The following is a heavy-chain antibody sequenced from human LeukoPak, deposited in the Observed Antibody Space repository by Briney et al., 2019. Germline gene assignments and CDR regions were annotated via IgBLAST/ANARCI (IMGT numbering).Heavy chain of an antibody. V-gene: IGHV1-8*03. J-gene: IGHJ3*02. CDR1: GYTFTSYD. CDR3: ASSTVTTPPGAFDI. Sequence: ASVKVSCKASGYTFTSYDINWVRQATGQGLEWMGWMNPNSGNTGYAQKFQGRVTITRNTSISTAYMELSSLRSEDTAVYYCASSTVTTPPGAFDIWGQGTMVTVSS. CDR2: MNPNSGNT. D-gene: IGHD4-17*01.